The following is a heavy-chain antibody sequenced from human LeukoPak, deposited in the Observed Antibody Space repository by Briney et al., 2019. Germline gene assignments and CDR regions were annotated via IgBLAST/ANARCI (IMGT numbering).Heavy chain of an antibody. V-gene: IGHV3-30*18. Sequence: GGSLRLSCAASGFTFSSYGMHWVRQAPGKGLEWVAVISYDGSNKYYADSVKGRFTISRDSSKNTLYLQMNSLRAEDTAVYYCAKDLRWLAFDYWGQGTLVTVSS. J-gene: IGHJ4*02. CDR2: ISYDGSNK. D-gene: IGHD4-23*01. CDR1: GFTFSSYG. CDR3: AKDLRWLAFDY.